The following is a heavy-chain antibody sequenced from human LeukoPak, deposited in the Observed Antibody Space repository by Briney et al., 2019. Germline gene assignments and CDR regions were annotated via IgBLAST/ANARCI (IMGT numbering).Heavy chain of an antibody. CDR2: INQDGGVK. V-gene: IGHV3-7*01. D-gene: IGHD3-10*01. J-gene: IGHJ4*02. CDR1: GFTLSTYW. CDR3: ARDDYASGSYNY. Sequence: GGSLRLSCAASGFTLSTYWMGWVRQAPGRGPEWVGNINQDGGVKNYVDSVKGRFTISRDNAKNSLYLQMNSLRDEDTAVYYCARDDYASGSYNYWGQGTLVTVSS.